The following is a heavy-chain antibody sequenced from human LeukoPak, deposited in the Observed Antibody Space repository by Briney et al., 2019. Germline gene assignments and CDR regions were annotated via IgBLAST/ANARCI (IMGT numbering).Heavy chain of an antibody. D-gene: IGHD3-3*01. V-gene: IGHV4-61*02. CDR1: GGSISSGSYY. CDR2: IYTSGST. J-gene: IGHJ4*02. Sequence: SETLSLTCTVSGGSISSGSYYWSWIRQPAGKGLEWIGRIYTSGSTNYNPSLKSRVTISVDTSKNQFSLKLSSVTAADTAGYYCARAPRVVLDFDYWGQGTLVTVSS. CDR3: ARAPRVVLDFDY.